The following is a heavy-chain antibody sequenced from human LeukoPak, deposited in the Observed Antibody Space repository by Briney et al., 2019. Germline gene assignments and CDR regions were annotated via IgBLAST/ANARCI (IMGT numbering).Heavy chain of an antibody. V-gene: IGHV3-66*01. CDR1: GFTVSSNH. Sequence: GGSLRLSCAASGFTVSSNHMSWVRQAPGKGLEWVSIIYSGGTIYYADSVKGRFTISRDNSKNTVYLEMNSLRAEDTAVYYCARDGENHYYDYWGQGTLVTVST. CDR3: ARDGENHYYDY. J-gene: IGHJ4*02. D-gene: IGHD7-27*01. CDR2: IYSGGTI.